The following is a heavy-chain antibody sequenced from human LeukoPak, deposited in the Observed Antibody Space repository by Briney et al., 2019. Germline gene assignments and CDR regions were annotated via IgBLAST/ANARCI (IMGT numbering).Heavy chain of an antibody. V-gene: IGHV5-51*01. Sequence: GESLKISCKGPGYTFTAYWIGWVRQMPGKGLEWMGIFHPGDFDTRYSPSFQGQVTISADESISTAYLQWSSLQASDTAIYYCARGSRSSMQFFDFWGQGTQVTVSS. CDR1: GYTFTAYW. CDR3: ARGSRSSMQFFDF. D-gene: IGHD2/OR15-2a*01. J-gene: IGHJ4*02. CDR2: FHPGDFDT.